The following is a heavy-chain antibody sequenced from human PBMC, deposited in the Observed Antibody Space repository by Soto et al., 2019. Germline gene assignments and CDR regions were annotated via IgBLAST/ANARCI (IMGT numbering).Heavy chain of an antibody. J-gene: IGHJ6*04. Sequence: EVQLVESGGGLVQPGGFLRLSCAASGFTLSGRSMHWVRQAPGKGLVWVSGIDNAGTDSTYADSVKGRFTSSRDNAKNMLYLQMNSLRVEDTAVYYCARGWFGPDVWGKGTRVTVSS. CDR3: ARGWFGPDV. CDR2: IDNAGTDS. V-gene: IGHV3-74*01. D-gene: IGHD3-10*01. CDR1: GFTLSGRS.